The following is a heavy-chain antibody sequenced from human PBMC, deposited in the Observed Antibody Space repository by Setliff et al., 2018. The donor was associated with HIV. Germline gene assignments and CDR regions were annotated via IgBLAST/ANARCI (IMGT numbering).Heavy chain of an antibody. CDR1: GFTFSSFA. CDR2: IYTDDSNT. J-gene: IGHJ3*02. CDR3: AKHFLLWSNAFHI. Sequence: GGSLRLSCAASGFTFSSFAMTWVRQAPGKGLEWVSIIYTDDSNTYCAESVKGRFTISRDNSKNTLYLQMNSLRAEDTAVYYCAKHFLLWSNAFHIWGQGTMVTVS. D-gene: IGHD2-21*01. V-gene: IGHV3-23*03.